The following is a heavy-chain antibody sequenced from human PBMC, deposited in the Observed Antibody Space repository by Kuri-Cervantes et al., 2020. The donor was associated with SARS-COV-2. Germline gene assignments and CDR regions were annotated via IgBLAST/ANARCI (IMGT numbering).Heavy chain of an antibody. V-gene: IGHV1-46*01. J-gene: IGHJ6*02. CDR1: GYTFTSYY. CDR2: INPSGGST. D-gene: IGHD6-19*01. CDR3: APSPAVADYGMDV. Sequence: ASVKVSCKASGYTFTSYYMHWVRQAPGQGLEWMGIINPSGGSTSYAQKFQGRVTMTRNTSISTAYMELSSLRSEDTAVYYCAPSPAVADYGMDVWGQGTTVTVAS.